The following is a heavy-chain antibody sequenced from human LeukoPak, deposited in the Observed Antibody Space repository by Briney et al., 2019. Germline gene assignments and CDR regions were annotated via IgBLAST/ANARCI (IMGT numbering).Heavy chain of an antibody. CDR3: ARYLSSGWYGYYYGMDV. CDR2: IKYDASST. J-gene: IGHJ6*02. CDR1: GFTFSSHW. Sequence: GGSLRLSCADSGFTFSSHWMHWVRQAPGKGLVWVSRIKYDASSTSYADSVKGRFTISRDNAKNTLYLQMNSLRAEDTAVYYCARYLSSGWYGYYYGMDVWGQGTTVTVSS. V-gene: IGHV3-74*01. D-gene: IGHD6-19*01.